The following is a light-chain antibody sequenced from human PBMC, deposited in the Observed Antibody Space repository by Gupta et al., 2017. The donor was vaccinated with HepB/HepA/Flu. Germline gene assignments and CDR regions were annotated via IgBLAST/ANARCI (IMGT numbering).Light chain of an antibody. Sequence: QSVLTQPPSVSAAPGQKVTILCSGSSSNIGNNDVSWYQHLPGTAPKLLIYENNKRPSGIPDRFSGSRSDTSATLGITGLQTGDEADYYCGTWDSSLSAVVFGGGTKLTVL. V-gene: IGLV1-51*02. CDR2: ENN. CDR3: GTWDSSLSAVV. J-gene: IGLJ2*01. CDR1: SSNIGNND.